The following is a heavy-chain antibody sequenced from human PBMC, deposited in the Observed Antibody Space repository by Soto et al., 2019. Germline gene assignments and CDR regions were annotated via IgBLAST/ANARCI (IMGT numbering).Heavy chain of an antibody. CDR2: INPNSGGT. V-gene: IGHV1-2*04. J-gene: IGHJ6*02. D-gene: IGHD6-19*01. CDR1: GYTFTGYY. CDR3: AREAVAQVRYYYYGMDV. Sequence: ASAKVSCKASGYTFTGYYMHWVRQAPGQGLEWMGWINPNSGGTNYAQKFQGWVTMTRDTSISTAYMELSRLRADDTAVYYFAREAVAQVRYYYYGMDVWGQGTTVTVSS.